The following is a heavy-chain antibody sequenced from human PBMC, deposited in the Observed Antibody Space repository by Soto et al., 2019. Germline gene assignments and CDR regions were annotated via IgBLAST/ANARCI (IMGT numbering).Heavy chain of an antibody. CDR3: GRIPRPKYYPTDY. Sequence: SGPTLVNPTEALTLTCTVSGISLSNDRTGVSWIRQPPGKALEWLAHIFSNDEKSYSTSLKNRLTISKDTSKSQVVLIMTNMVPVDTGTSFCGRIPRPKYYPTDYWGQGIQVTVSS. CDR1: GISLSNDRTG. J-gene: IGHJ4*02. D-gene: IGHD1-26*01. CDR2: IFSNDEK. V-gene: IGHV2-26*01.